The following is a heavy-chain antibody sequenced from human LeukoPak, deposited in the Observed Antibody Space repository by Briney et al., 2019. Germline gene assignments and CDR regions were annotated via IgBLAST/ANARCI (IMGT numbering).Heavy chain of an antibody. CDR1: GFTFNSYG. V-gene: IGHV3-33*01. J-gene: IGHJ4*02. Sequence: GGSLRLSCAASGFTFNSYGMFWVRQAPGKGLEWVAFIWPDGSNKLYGDSEKGRFTISRDNSKNTVYLQMNSLRAEDTAVYYCARDYCRTTSCLESWGQGTLVTVSS. CDR3: ARDYCRTTSCLES. D-gene: IGHD2-2*01. CDR2: IWPDGSNK.